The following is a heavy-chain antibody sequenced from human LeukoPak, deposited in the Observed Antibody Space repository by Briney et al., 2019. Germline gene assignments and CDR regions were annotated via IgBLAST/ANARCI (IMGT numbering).Heavy chain of an antibody. Sequence: QPGGSLRLSCAASGFTFSNYAMNWVRQAPGKGLEWVSAISGSGGSIYYADSVKGRFTISRDNSKNTLYLQMNSLRAEDTAVYHCAKLPYFAYFDYWGQGTLVSVSS. CDR3: AKLPYFAYFDY. CDR2: ISGSGGSI. CDR1: GFTFSNYA. V-gene: IGHV3-23*01. J-gene: IGHJ4*02. D-gene: IGHD3-9*01.